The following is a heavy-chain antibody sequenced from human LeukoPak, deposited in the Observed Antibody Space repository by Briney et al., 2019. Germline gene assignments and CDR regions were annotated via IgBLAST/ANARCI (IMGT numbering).Heavy chain of an antibody. CDR2: IGVTGDT. Sequence: GGSLRLSCAASGFTFSKDDFHWVRQAPGKGLEWVAAIGVTGDTYYADSVKGRFTISREDAANSLYLQMRSLGAGDTALYYCTKEFFGSRAACAGGSYYDFWGRGALVTVSS. CDR3: TKEFFGSRAACAGGSYYDF. CDR1: GFTFSKDD. V-gene: IGHV3-13*01. D-gene: IGHD2-15*01. J-gene: IGHJ2*01.